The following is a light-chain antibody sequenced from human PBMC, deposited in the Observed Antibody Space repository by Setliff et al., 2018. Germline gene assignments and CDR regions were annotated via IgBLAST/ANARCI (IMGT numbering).Light chain of an antibody. CDR1: SRDIGAYKF. CDR3: SSYTSRTTLDV. V-gene: IGLV2-8*01. CDR2: EVT. Sequence: QSVLTQPPSASGSPGQSLTISCTGTSRDIGAYKFVSWYQQYPGKAPRLIIYEVTKRPSGVPDRFSGSKSGNTASLTVSGLQAEDEADYYCSSYTSRTTLDVFGTGTKVTVL. J-gene: IGLJ1*01.